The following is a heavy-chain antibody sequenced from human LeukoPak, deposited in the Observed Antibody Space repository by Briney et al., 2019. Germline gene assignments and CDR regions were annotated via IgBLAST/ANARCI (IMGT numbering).Heavy chain of an antibody. D-gene: IGHD6-19*01. CDR3: ARVLVSGWYFDY. Sequence: ASVKVSCKASGYTFTGYYIHWVRQAPGQGLEWMGWINPNSGGTNYAQKFQGRVTMTRDTSISTAYMELSRLRSDDTAVYYCARVLVSGWYFDYWGQGTLVTVSS. V-gene: IGHV1-2*02. J-gene: IGHJ4*02. CDR1: GYTFTGYY. CDR2: INPNSGGT.